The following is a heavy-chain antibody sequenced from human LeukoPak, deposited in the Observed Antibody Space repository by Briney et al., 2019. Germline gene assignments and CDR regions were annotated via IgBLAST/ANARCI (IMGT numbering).Heavy chain of an antibody. CDR1: GFTFRDYY. V-gene: IGHV3-11*01. D-gene: IGHD3-16*02. CDR3: ARGGLSLPNWFDP. CDR2: ISSSGSTI. J-gene: IGHJ5*02. Sequence: GSLRLSCAASGFTFRDYYMSWIRQAPGKGLEWVSYISSSGSTIYYADSVKGRFTISGDNAKNSLYLQMNSLRAEDTAVYYCARGGLSLPNWFDPWGQGTLVTVSS.